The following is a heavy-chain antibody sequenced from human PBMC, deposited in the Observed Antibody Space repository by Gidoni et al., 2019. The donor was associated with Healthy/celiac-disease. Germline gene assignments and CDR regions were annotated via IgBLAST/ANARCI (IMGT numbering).Heavy chain of an antibody. Sequence: EVQLVESGGGLVKPGGSLRLSCAASGFTFSSSSMNWVRQAPGKGLEWFSSISSSSSYIYYADSVKGRFTISRDNAKNSLYLQMNSLRAEDTAVYYCARDYYYDSSGYYQDYYYYGMDVWGQGTTVTVSS. J-gene: IGHJ6*02. CDR3: ARDYYYDSSGYYQDYYYYGMDV. CDR2: ISSSSSYI. V-gene: IGHV3-21*01. CDR1: GFTFSSSS. D-gene: IGHD3-22*01.